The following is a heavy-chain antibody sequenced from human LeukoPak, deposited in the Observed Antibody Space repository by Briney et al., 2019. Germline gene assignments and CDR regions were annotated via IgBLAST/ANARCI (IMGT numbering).Heavy chain of an antibody. Sequence: GGSLRLSCAAPGFTFSNFGMHWVRQAPGKGLEWVALIRYDGSNKYYADSVKGRFTISRDNSKNTLYLQMNSLRPEDTAVYSCAKTTIVVATVDAFDIWGQGTMVTVSS. V-gene: IGHV3-30*02. D-gene: IGHD1-26*01. CDR2: IRYDGSNK. CDR3: AKTTIVVATVDAFDI. CDR1: GFTFSNFG. J-gene: IGHJ3*02.